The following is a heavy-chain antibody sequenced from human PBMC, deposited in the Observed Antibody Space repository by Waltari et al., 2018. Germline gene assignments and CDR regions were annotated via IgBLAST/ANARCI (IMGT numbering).Heavy chain of an antibody. CDR3: ARDRGRGLYLDS. D-gene: IGHD2-15*01. V-gene: IGHV4-4*02. CDR1: GYSMRDTFW. Sequence: QLQLQESGPRLVKPSGTLSLTCAVSGYSMRDTFWWSWVRQPPGKGLEWIGQVRGSGKTNYNPSFASRVTISLDTSSNQISLRLTSAAAADTAVYYCARDRGRGLYLDSWGQGTLIAVSP. CDR2: VRGSGKT. J-gene: IGHJ4*02.